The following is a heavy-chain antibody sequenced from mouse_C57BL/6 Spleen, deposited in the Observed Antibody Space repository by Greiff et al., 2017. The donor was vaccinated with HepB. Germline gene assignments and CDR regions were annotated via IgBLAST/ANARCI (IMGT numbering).Heavy chain of an antibody. Sequence: QVQLQQPGAELVKPGASVKLSCKASGYTFTSYWMHWVKQRPGQGLEWIGMIHPNSGSTNYNEKFKSKATLTVDKSSSTAYMQLSSLTSEDSAVYYCARPLYEYDEDWYFEVWGTGTTVTVSS. V-gene: IGHV1-64*01. J-gene: IGHJ1*03. CDR1: GYTFTSYW. D-gene: IGHD2-4*01. CDR2: IHPNSGST. CDR3: ARPLYEYDEDWYFEV.